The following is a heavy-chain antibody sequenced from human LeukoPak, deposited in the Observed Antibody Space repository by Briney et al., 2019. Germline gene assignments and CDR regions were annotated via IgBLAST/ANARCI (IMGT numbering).Heavy chain of an antibody. J-gene: IGHJ6*02. D-gene: IGHD2-15*01. Sequence: QAGGSLRLSCAASGFTFSSYGMHWVRQAPGKGLEWVAVIWYDGSNKYYADSVKGRFTISRDNSKNTLYLQMNSLRAEDTAVYYCAREAYSYYYYYGMDVWGQGTTVTVSS. CDR1: GFTFSSYG. V-gene: IGHV3-33*01. CDR2: IWYDGSNK. CDR3: AREAYSYYYYYGMDV.